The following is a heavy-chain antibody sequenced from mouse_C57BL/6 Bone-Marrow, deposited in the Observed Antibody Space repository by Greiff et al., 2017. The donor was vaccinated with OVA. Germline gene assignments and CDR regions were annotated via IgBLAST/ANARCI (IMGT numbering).Heavy chain of an antibody. J-gene: IGHJ3*01. CDR3: ARWSYYGSSL. V-gene: IGHV1-82*01. Sequence: QVQLQQSGPELVKPGASVKISCKASGYAFSSSWMNWVKQRPGKGLEWIGRIYPGDGATNYNGKFKGKATLTADKSSSTAYMQLRSLTSEDSAVYFCARWSYYGSSLWGQGTLVTVSA. D-gene: IGHD1-1*01. CDR1: GYAFSSSW. CDR2: IYPGDGAT.